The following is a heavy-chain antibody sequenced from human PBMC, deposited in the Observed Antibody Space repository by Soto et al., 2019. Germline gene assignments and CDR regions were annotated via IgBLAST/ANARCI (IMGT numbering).Heavy chain of an antibody. Sequence: QVQLVESGGGVVQPGRSLRISCAASGFTFSSYGMHWVRQAPGKGLEWVAVISHDGSRKYYADSVKGRFTISRDNSKNTVFLQMDSLRPEDTAVYYCAKEGGGYSSKYFDYWGQGALVTVSS. V-gene: IGHV3-30*18. CDR3: AKEGGGYSSKYFDY. CDR1: GFTFSSYG. CDR2: ISHDGSRK. D-gene: IGHD6-13*01. J-gene: IGHJ4*02.